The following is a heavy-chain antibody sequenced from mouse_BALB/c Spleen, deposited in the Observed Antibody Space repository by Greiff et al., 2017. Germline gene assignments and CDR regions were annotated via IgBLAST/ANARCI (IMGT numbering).Heavy chain of an antibody. CDR2: ILPGSGST. CDR3: ARGSTSTMITTWFAY. V-gene: IGHV1-9*01. D-gene: IGHD2-4*01. CDR1: GYTFSSYW. Sequence: QVQLQQSGAELMKPGASVKISCKATGYTFSSYWIEWVKQRPGHGLEWIGEILPGSGSTNYNEKFKGKATFTADTSSNTAYMQLSSLTSEDSAVYYCARGSTSTMITTWFAYWGQGTLVTVSA. J-gene: IGHJ3*01.